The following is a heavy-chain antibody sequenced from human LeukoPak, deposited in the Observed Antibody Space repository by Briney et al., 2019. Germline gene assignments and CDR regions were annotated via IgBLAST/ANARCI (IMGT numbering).Heavy chain of an antibody. CDR2: IYSGGST. J-gene: IGHJ4*02. CDR3: ARAIWGDGYNRPYFDY. Sequence: GSLRLSCAASGFTASSNYMSWVRQAPGKGLEWVSVIYSGGSTYYADSVKGRFTISRDNSKNTLYLQMNSLRAEDTAVYYCARAIWGDGYNRPYFDYWGQGTLVTVSS. V-gene: IGHV3-66*01. CDR1: GFTASSNY. D-gene: IGHD5-24*01.